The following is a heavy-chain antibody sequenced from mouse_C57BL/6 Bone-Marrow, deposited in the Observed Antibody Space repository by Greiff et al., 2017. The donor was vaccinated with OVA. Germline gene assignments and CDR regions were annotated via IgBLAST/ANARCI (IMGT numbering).Heavy chain of an antibody. CDR2: IDPEDGET. J-gene: IGHJ4*01. Sequence: EVQLQQSGAELVKPGASVKLSCKASGFNIKDYYMHWVKQRTEQGLEWIGRIDPEDGETKYAPKFQGKATITADTSSNTAYLQLSSLTSEDTAVYYWTRSEGPCPYCAIDYWGQGTSVTVSS. CDR1: GFNIKDYY. V-gene: IGHV14-2*01. CDR3: TRSEGPCPYCAIDY.